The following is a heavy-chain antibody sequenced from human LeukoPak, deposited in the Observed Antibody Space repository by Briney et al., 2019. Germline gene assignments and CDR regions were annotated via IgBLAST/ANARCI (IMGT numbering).Heavy chain of an antibody. CDR1: GFTFSSYG. V-gene: IGHV3-33*01. J-gene: IGHJ4*02. Sequence: GGSLRLSCAASGFTFSSYGMHWVRQAPGKGLEWVAVIWYDGSNKYYADSVKGRFTISRDNSKNTLYLQMNSLRAEDTAVYYCARTWYSSSWYYFDYWGQGTLVTVSS. CDR3: ARTWYSSSWYYFDY. CDR2: IWYDGSNK. D-gene: IGHD6-13*01.